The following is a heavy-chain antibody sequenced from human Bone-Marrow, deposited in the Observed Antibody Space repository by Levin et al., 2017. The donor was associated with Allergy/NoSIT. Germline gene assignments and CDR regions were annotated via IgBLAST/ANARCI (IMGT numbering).Heavy chain of an antibody. CDR1: GASFSEHF. J-gene: IGHJ4*02. CDR3: AGEGAGSFDF. V-gene: IGHV4-34*01. CDR2: IDHSGKA. D-gene: IGHD6-19*01. Sequence: HSQTLSLTCAVYGASFSEHFWSWVRQSPEKGLEWLGEIDHSGKADYDPSLKSRLTISVDTSKNQFSLKLNSVTAADTGVYYCAGEGAGSFDFWGQGTLVTVSS.